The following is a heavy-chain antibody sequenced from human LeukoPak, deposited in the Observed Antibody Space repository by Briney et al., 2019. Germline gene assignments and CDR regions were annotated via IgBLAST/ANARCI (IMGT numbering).Heavy chain of an antibody. D-gene: IGHD2-15*01. CDR1: GGSISYYY. V-gene: IGHV4-4*07. CDR2: IYTSGRT. Sequence: SETLSLTCTVSGGSISYYYWNWIRQPAGKGLEWIGRIYTSGRTYYNPSLKSRVTISVDTSKNQFSLKLSSVTAADTAVYYCARVGTTATLNYYYYYYYMDVWGKGTTATVSS. J-gene: IGHJ6*03. CDR3: ARVGTTATLNYYYYYYYMDV.